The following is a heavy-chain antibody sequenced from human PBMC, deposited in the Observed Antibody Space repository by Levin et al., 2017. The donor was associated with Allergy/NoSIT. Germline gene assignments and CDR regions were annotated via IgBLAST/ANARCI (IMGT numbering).Heavy chain of an antibody. CDR3: AISGDMYY. D-gene: IGHD2-15*01. CDR2: ISYDGSNK. CDR1: GFTFSSYA. V-gene: IGHV3-30-3*01. Sequence: PGGSLRLSCAASGFTFSSYAMHWVRQAPGKGLEWVAVISYDGSNKYYADSVKGRFTISRDNSKNTLYLQMNSLRAEDTAVYYCAISGDMYYWGQGTLVTVSS. J-gene: IGHJ4*02.